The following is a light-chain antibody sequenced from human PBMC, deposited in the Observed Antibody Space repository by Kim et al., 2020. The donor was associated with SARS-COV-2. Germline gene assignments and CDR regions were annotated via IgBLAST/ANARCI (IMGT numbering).Light chain of an antibody. Sequence: DIQMTQSPSSLSASVGDRVTITCRASQSISSYLNWYQQKPGKAPKLLIYAASSLQSGVPSRFSGSGSGTDFTLTISSLQPEDFATYYCQQRYSTLDTCGQGTELE. CDR1: QSISSY. CDR2: AAS. CDR3: QQRYSTLDT. V-gene: IGKV1-39*01. J-gene: IGKJ2*01.